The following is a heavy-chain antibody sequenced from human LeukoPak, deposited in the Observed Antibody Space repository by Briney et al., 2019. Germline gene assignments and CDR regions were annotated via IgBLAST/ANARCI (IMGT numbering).Heavy chain of an antibody. V-gene: IGHV1-2*02. D-gene: IGHD2-15*01. CDR3: ARETRSGNFDT. CDR2: INPSSGGT. CDR1: GYSFTGHY. J-gene: IGHJ5*02. Sequence: VASVKVSCKTSGYSFTGHYMHWVRQAPGQGLEWMGWINPSSGGTKYAPRFQGRVTMTRETSIGTAYLDLSSLTSADTAVYYCARETRSGNFDTWGQGTLVTVSS.